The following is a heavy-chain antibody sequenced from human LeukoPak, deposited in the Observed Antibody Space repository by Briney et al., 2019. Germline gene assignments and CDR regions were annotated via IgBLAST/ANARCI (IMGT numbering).Heavy chain of an antibody. Sequence: ASVKVSCKASGYTFTGYYMHWVRQAPGQGLEWMGWNNPNSGGTNYAQKLQGRVTMTRDTSISTAYMELSRLRSDDTAVYYCARGFGYYCSSTSCYSRYFQHWGQGTLVTVSS. D-gene: IGHD2-2*01. CDR3: ARGFGYYCSSTSCYSRYFQH. J-gene: IGHJ1*01. V-gene: IGHV1-2*02. CDR1: GYTFTGYY. CDR2: NNPNSGGT.